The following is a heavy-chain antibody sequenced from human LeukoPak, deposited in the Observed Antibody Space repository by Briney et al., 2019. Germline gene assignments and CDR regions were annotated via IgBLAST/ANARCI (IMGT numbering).Heavy chain of an antibody. CDR1: GYSFTSYW. J-gene: IGHJ6*02. CDR3: AREAPSHSGYNWNGADYYGMDV. Sequence: GESLKISCKGSGYSFTSYWIGWVRQMPGKGLEWMGIIYPGDSDTRYSPSFQGQVTISADKSISTAYLQWSSLKASDTAMYYCAREAPSHSGYNWNGADYYGMDVWGQGTTVTVSS. D-gene: IGHD1-20*01. CDR2: IYPGDSDT. V-gene: IGHV5-51*01.